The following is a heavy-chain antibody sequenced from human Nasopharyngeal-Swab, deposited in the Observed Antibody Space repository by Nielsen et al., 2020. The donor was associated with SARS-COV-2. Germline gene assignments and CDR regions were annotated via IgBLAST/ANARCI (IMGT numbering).Heavy chain of an antibody. CDR2: ISPTSDYI. V-gene: IGHV3-21*01. J-gene: IGHJ6*03. CDR1: GFTFSSYI. Sequence: GESLKTPCAASGFTFSSYIMNWVRQAPGKGLEWVSSISPTSDYIYYAESVKGRFTISRDNAKTSLFLQMNSLRAEETAIYYCAGAPSPNSFYYFMDVWGKGTTVTVSS. D-gene: IGHD3-10*01. CDR3: AGAPSPNSFYYFMDV.